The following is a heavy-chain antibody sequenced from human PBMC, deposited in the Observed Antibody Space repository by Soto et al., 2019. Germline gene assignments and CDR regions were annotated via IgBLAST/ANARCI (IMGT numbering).Heavy chain of an antibody. CDR3: ARAGEEHPYYYDSSGYYVDY. V-gene: IGHV3-21*01. CDR1: GCTFSNYS. D-gene: IGHD3-22*01. Sequence: GGPLRLSWAASGCTFSNYSMSCIRQAQGKGLEWGSSISSSSTYIYSADSVEGRFTISRDNAKNSLYLQMNSLRAEDTAVYYCARAGEEHPYYYDSSGYYVDYWGQGTLVTVPQ. J-gene: IGHJ4*02. CDR2: ISSSSTYI.